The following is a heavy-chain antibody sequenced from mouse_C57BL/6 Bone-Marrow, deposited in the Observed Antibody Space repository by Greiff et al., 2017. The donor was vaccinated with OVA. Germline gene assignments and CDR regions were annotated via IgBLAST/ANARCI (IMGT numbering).Heavy chain of an antibody. CDR1: GYSITSGYF. D-gene: IGHD2-2*01. CDR3: ARERGNYYGYHWYFDV. V-gene: IGHV3-6*01. J-gene: IGHJ1*03. Sequence: VQLQESGPGLVKPSQSLSLTCSVTGYSITSGYFWNWIRQFPGNKLEWLGYISYDGSTNYNPSLQNRISITRDTSKDQFVLKLNSGTTEDKATVYCARERGNYYGYHWYFDVWGTGTTVTVSS. CDR2: ISYDGST.